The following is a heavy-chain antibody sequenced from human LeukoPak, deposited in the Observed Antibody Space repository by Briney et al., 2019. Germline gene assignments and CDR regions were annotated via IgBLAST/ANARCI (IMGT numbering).Heavy chain of an antibody. V-gene: IGHV3-30*02. D-gene: IGHD6-13*01. CDR3: AKDIAAGTDWFDP. CDR1: GFTLSSYG. Sequence: GGSLRLSCAASGFTLSSYGMHWVRQAPGKGLEWVAFIRYDGSNKYYADSVKGRFTISRDNSKNTLYLQMNSLRAEDTAVYYCAKDIAAGTDWFDPWGQGTLVTVSS. J-gene: IGHJ5*02. CDR2: IRYDGSNK.